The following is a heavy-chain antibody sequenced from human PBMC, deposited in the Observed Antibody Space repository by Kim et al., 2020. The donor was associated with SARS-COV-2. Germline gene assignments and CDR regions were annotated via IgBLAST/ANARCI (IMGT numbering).Heavy chain of an antibody. Sequence: ASVKVSCKASGYTFTSYGISWVRQAPGQGLEWMGWISAYNGNTNYTQKLQGRVTMTTDTSTSTAYMELRSLRSDDTAVYYCTRVSTRHDYGDYEAQVWGQGTLVTVSS. CDR3: TRVSTRHDYGDYEAQV. CDR2: ISAYNGNT. V-gene: IGHV1-18*01. D-gene: IGHD4-17*01. CDR1: GYTFTSYG. J-gene: IGHJ4*02.